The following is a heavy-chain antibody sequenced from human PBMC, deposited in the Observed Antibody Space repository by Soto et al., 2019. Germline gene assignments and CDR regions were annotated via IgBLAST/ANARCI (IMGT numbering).Heavy chain of an antibody. Sequence: EVQLVESGGGLVQPGGSLRLSFAASGFTFSSYWMHWVRQAPGKGLVWVSRINSDGSSTSYADSVKGRFTISRDNAKNTLYLQMNSLRAEDTAVYYCARGGSLNWYFDLWGRGTLVTVSS. V-gene: IGHV3-74*01. J-gene: IGHJ2*01. D-gene: IGHD1-26*01. CDR1: GFTFSSYW. CDR3: ARGGSLNWYFDL. CDR2: INSDGSST.